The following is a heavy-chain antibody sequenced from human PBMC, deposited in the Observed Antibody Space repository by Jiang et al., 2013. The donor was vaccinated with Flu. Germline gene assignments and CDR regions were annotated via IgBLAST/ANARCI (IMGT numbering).Heavy chain of an antibody. CDR2: IIPILGIA. D-gene: IGHD1-1*01. V-gene: IGHV1-69*04. J-gene: IGHJ6*02. CDR1: GGTFSSYT. Sequence: SGAEVKKPGASVKVSCKASGGTFSSYTISWVRQAPGQGLEWMGRIIPILGIANYAQKFQGRVTITADKSTSTAYMELSSLRSEDTAVYYCARGDSTGTTVDGMDVWGQGTTVTVSS. CDR3: ARGDSTGTTVDGMDV.